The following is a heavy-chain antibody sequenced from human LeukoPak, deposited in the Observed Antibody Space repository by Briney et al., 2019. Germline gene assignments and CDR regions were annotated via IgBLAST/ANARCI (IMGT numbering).Heavy chain of an antibody. V-gene: IGHV4-31*03. CDR3: ARAHGSGWYGYYFDY. CDR1: GGSISSGGYH. J-gene: IGHJ4*02. CDR2: IYYSGST. D-gene: IGHD6-19*01. Sequence: SQTLSLTCTVSGGSISSGGYHWSWIRQHPGKGLEWIGYIYYSGSTYYNPSLKSRVTISVDTSKNQFSLKLSSVTAADTAVYYCARAHGSGWYGYYFDYWGQGTLVTVSS.